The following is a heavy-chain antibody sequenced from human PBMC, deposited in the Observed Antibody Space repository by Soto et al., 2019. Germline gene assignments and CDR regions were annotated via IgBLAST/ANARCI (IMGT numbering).Heavy chain of an antibody. V-gene: IGHV1-2*04. Sequence: QVQLVQSGPEIKRPGASVKVSCKTSGYTFTAFYVHWVRQAPGQGLEWMGWINPNSGGTFFEPKFQGWVTLSKDRSITTFYMELNSLKSDETAVYCWTRGGLGVWNGDYWGQGTLVTVSS. CDR3: TRGGLGVWNGDY. CDR2: INPNSGGT. D-gene: IGHD1-1*01. CDR1: GYTFTAFY. J-gene: IGHJ4*02.